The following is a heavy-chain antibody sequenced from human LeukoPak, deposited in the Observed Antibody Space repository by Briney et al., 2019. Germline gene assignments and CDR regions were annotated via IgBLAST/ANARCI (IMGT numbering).Heavy chain of an antibody. Sequence: PGGSLRLSCAASGFTFSNYAMGWVRQAPGKGLEWVSGISGSGGSTYYADSVKGRFTISRDNSNNTLYLQMNSLRAEDTAVYYCARFDYGDYEGYFDYWGQGTLVTVST. CDR1: GFTFSNYA. CDR2: ISGSGGST. D-gene: IGHD4-17*01. CDR3: ARFDYGDYEGYFDY. J-gene: IGHJ4*02. V-gene: IGHV3-23*01.